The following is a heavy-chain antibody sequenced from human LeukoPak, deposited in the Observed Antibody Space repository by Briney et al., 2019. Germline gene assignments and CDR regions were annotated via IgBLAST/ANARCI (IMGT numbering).Heavy chain of an antibody. D-gene: IGHD3-3*01. V-gene: IGHV4-59*01. CDR2: IYYSGST. J-gene: IGHJ4*02. Sequence: SETLSLTCTVSGGSISSYYWSWIRQPPGKGLEWIGYIYYSGSTNYNPSLKSRVTISVDTSKNQFSLKLSSVTAADTAVYYCARARVPDYDFWSGYYIAYFDYWGQGTLVAVSS. CDR1: GGSISSYY. CDR3: ARARVPDYDFWSGYYIAYFDY.